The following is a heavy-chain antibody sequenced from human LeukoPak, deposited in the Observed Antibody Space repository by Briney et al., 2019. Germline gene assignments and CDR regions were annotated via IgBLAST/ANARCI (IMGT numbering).Heavy chain of an antibody. D-gene: IGHD6-13*01. CDR2: IYYSGST. J-gene: IGHJ5*02. Sequence: SETLSLTCTVSGGSISSYYWSWIRQPPGKGLEWIGYIYYSGSTNYNPSLKSRVTISVDTSKNQFSLKLSSVTAADTAVYYCARVDGSWLHNWLDPWGQGTLVTVSS. CDR3: ARVDGSWLHNWLDP. CDR1: GGSISSYY. V-gene: IGHV4-59*01.